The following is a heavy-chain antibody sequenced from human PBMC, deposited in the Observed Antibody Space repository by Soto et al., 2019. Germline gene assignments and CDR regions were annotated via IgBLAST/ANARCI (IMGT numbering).Heavy chain of an antibody. CDR1: GGSFSGYY. D-gene: IGHD3-10*01. J-gene: IGHJ4*02. V-gene: IGHV4-34*01. CDR3: ERRRHPVGHGSGSYGY. Sequence: QVQLQQWGAGLLKPSETLSLTCAVYGGSFSGYYWSWIRQPPGKGLEWIGEINHSGSTNYNPSLKSRVTISVDTSMNQYALKLSYVPAGGTAVYYCERRRHPVGHGSGSYGYWGQGTLVTVSS. CDR2: INHSGST.